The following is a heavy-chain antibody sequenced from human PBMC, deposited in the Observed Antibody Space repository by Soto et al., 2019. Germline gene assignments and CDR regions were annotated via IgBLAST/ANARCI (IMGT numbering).Heavy chain of an antibody. D-gene: IGHD3-10*01. CDR3: ASLIRWAMVRGVITSLYACDS. CDR1: AGSFSGYY. CDR2: INHSGST. Sequence: PSETLSLTCAVYAGSFSGYYWCWIRQPPGKGLEWIGEINHSGSTNYNPSLKSRVTISVDTSKNQFSLKLSSVTAADTAVYYCASLIRWAMVRGVITSLYACDSWGQETRITVSS. V-gene: IGHV4-34*01. J-gene: IGHJ3*02.